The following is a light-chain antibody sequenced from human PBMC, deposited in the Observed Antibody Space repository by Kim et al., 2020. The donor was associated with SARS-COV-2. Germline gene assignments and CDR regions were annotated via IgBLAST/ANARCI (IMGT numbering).Light chain of an antibody. CDR2: SNN. J-gene: IGLJ3*02. Sequence: GQGVTIPCSGDTSNIGSNSVNWYQQLPETAPTLLIYSNNERFAGGSDRFSGSKSGTSASLAISGLRSEDEADYYCAAWDDNLLGPVFGGGTQLTVL. CDR1: TSNIGSNS. CDR3: AAWDDNLLGPV. V-gene: IGLV1-44*01.